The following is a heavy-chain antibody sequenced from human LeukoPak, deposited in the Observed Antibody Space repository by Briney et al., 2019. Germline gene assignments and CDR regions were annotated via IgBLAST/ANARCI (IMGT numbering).Heavy chain of an antibody. J-gene: IGHJ5*02. CDR2: IIPIFGTA. CDR3: ARGVGNHYSDP. CDR1: GGTFSSYA. Sequence: EASVKVSCKASGGTFSSYAISWVRQAPGQGLEWMGGIIPIFGTANYAQKFQGRVTITADESTSTAYMELSSLRSEDTAVYYCARGVGNHYSDPWGQGTLVTVSS. V-gene: IGHV1-69*13. D-gene: IGHD1-14*01.